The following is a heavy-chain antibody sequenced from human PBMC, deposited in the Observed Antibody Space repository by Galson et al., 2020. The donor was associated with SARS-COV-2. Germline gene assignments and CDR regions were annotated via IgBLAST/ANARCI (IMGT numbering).Heavy chain of an antibody. CDR2: IWYDGSNK. Sequence: GESLKISCAASGFTFSSYGMHWVRQAPGKGLEWVAVIWYDGSNKYYADSVKGRFTISRDNSKNTLYLQMNSLRAEDTAVYYCARERESSGWTAGALDIWGQGTMVTVSS. CDR3: ARERESSGWTAGALDI. CDR1: GFTFSSYG. J-gene: IGHJ3*02. D-gene: IGHD6-19*01. V-gene: IGHV3-33*01.